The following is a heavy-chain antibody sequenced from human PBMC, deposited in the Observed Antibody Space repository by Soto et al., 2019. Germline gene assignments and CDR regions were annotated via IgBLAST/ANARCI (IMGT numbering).Heavy chain of an antibody. CDR3: ARVSLRLIWTYYYYYGMDV. J-gene: IGHJ6*02. Sequence: PGGSLRLSCAASGFTFSSYWMSWVRQAPGKGLEWVANIKQDGSEKYYVDSVKGRFTISRDNAKNSLYLQMNSLRAEDTAVYYCARVSLRLIWTYYYYYGMDVWGQGTTVTVSS. CDR1: GFTFSSYW. D-gene: IGHD1-1*01. V-gene: IGHV3-7*03. CDR2: IKQDGSEK.